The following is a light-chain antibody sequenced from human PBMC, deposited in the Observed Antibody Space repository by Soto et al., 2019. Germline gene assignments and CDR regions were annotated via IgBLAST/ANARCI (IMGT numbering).Light chain of an antibody. J-gene: IGKJ5*01. V-gene: IGKV3-15*01. Sequence: EIVITQSPATLSVSPGERATLSCRASQSVSSNLAWYQQKPAQAPRLLIYGASTRATGIPARFSGSGSGIEFTLTISSLQSDDFALYYCQQRSTWPTSAQGTRLEIK. CDR3: QQRSTWPT. CDR1: QSVSSN. CDR2: GAS.